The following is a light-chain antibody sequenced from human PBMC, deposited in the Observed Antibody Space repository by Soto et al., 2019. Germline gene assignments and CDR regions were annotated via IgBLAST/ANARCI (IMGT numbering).Light chain of an antibody. CDR1: QSIGSF. J-gene: IGKJ1*01. CDR2: VAS. V-gene: IGKV1-39*01. Sequence: DIQMTQSPSSLSASVGDRVTITCRARQSIGSFLNWYQHKPGKAPNLLIYVASSLQGGVPSRFSGSGSGTDFTLTISSLHPEDFATYYCQQSYTTPQTFGQGTKVEIK. CDR3: QQSYTTPQT.